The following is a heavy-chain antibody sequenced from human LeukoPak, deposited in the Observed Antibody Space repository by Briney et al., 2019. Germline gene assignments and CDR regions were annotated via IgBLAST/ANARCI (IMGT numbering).Heavy chain of an antibody. CDR1: GFTFSNYV. J-gene: IGHJ4*02. CDR3: AKWLARLSCFDY. D-gene: IGHD6-19*01. CDR2: MSGSGGRI. Sequence: GGSLRLSCAASGFTFSNYVMSWVRQAPGKGLEWVSAMSGSGGRINYADSVKGRFTISRDNSKNTVSLQMNSLRAEDTAVYYCAKWLARLSCFDYWGQGTLVTVSS. V-gene: IGHV3-23*01.